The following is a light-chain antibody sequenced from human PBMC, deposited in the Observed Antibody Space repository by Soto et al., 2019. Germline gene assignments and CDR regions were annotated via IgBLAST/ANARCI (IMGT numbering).Light chain of an antibody. CDR1: QDISNY. Sequence: DIQMTQSPSSLSASVGDRVTITCRASQDISNYLAWYQQKPGKVPKLLIYAASTLQSGVPTRLSGSGSGTDFTLTVSSLQPEDVATYYCQKHNGSPRTFGQGTKVEIK. V-gene: IGKV1-27*01. CDR3: QKHNGSPRT. J-gene: IGKJ1*01. CDR2: AAS.